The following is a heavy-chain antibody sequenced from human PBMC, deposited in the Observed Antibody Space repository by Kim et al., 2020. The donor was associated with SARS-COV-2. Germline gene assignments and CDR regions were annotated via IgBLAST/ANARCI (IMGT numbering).Heavy chain of an antibody. CDR2: ISSSSSYI. CDR1: GFTFSSYS. V-gene: IGHV3-21*01. CDR3: ARDRDDYGGPYGMDV. Sequence: GGSLRLSCAASGFTFSSYSMNWVRQAPGKGLEWVSSISSSSSYIYYADSVKGRFTISRDNAKNSLYLQMNSLRAEDTAVYYCARDRDDYGGPYGMDVWGQGTTVTVSS. J-gene: IGHJ6*02. D-gene: IGHD4-17*01.